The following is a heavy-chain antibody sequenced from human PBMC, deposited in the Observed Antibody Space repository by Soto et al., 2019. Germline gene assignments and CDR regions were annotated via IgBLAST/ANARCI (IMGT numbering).Heavy chain of an antibody. V-gene: IGHV3-30*18. J-gene: IGHJ4*02. Sequence: QVQLVESGGGVVQPGRSLRLSCAASGFTFSSYGMHWVRQAPGKGLEWVAVISYDGSNKYYADSVKGRFTISRDNSKNTLDLQMNSLIAEDTAVYYCAKGAEYSSSWYRSFYFDYWGQGTLVTVSS. CDR3: AKGAEYSSSWYRSFYFDY. CDR2: ISYDGSNK. CDR1: GFTFSSYG. D-gene: IGHD6-13*01.